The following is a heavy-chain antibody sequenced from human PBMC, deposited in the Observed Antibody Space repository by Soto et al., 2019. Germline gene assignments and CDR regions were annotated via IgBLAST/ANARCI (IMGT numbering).Heavy chain of an antibody. J-gene: IGHJ5*02. V-gene: IGHV3-53*01. CDR1: GFSVSSHY. D-gene: IGHD2-15*01. CDR2: IYSGGDT. CDR3: ARDCSGGSCYPALGA. Sequence: EVQLVESGGGLIQPGGSLRLTCAASGFSVSSHYMSWVRQAPGKGLEWVSFIYSGGDTYYADSVKGRFTISRDNYKNTLYLQMNSLRVDDTAFYYCARDCSGGSCYPALGAWGQGTLVTFSS.